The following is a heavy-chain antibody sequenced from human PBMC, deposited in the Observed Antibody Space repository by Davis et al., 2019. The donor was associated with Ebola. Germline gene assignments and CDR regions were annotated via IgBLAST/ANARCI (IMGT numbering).Heavy chain of an antibody. CDR1: GFTFSSYA. CDR3: ARGMTSRAYFDL. J-gene: IGHJ2*01. D-gene: IGHD2-21*02. Sequence: GGSLRPSCAALGFTFSSYAMSWVRQAPGKGLEWVSAISGSGGSTYYADSVKGRFTISRDNAKNSLYLQMSSLRDEDTAVYYCARGMTSRAYFDLWGRGTLVTVSS. CDR2: ISGSGGST. V-gene: IGHV3-23*01.